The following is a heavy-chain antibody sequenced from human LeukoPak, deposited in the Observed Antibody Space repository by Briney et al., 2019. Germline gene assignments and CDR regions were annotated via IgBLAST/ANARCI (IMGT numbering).Heavy chain of an antibody. D-gene: IGHD4-17*01. Sequence: GGSLRLSCAASGYTFNSYAMSWVRQAPGKGLEWVSAISGSGGSTYYADSVKGRFTISRDNSKNTLYLQMNSLRAEDTAVYYCAKENYGDFGPYYFDYWGQGTLVTVSS. CDR1: GYTFNSYA. V-gene: IGHV3-23*01. CDR3: AKENYGDFGPYYFDY. CDR2: ISGSGGST. J-gene: IGHJ4*02.